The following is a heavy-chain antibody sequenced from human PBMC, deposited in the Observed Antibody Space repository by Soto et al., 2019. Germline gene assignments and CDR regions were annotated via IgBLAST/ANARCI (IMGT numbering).Heavy chain of an antibody. Sequence: GGSLRLSCTASGFTFGDYAMSWFRQAPGKGLEWVSFIRSKASDGTTEYAASVKGRFTISRDDSKSIAYLQMNSLKTEDTAVYYCTRDDGDDSSGYIVDYWGQGT. CDR2: IRSKASDGTT. CDR1: GFTFGDYA. D-gene: IGHD3-22*01. J-gene: IGHJ4*02. V-gene: IGHV3-49*03. CDR3: TRDDGDDSSGYIVDY.